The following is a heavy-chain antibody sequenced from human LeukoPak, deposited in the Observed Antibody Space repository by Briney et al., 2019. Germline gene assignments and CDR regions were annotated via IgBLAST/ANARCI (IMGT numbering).Heavy chain of an antibody. CDR1: GFTVSGSY. J-gene: IGHJ4*02. V-gene: IGHV3-53*01. Sequence: PGGSLRLSCAASGFTVSGSYMTWVRQAPGKGLEWVSVIYGGDTTYYADSVKGRFTISRDNSKNTLYLQMNSLRAEDTAVCYCAKDLTYWGQGTLVTVSS. CDR3: AKDLTY. D-gene: IGHD2-21*02. CDR2: IYGGDTT.